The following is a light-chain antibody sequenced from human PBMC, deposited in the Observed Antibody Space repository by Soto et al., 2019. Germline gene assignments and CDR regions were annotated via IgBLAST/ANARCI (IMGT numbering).Light chain of an antibody. CDR2: DVA. CDR1: SSDIGGYNY. J-gene: IGLJ1*01. V-gene: IGLV2-14*03. Sequence: QSVLTQPASVSGSPGQSITISCTGTSSDIGGYNYVAWYQQHLGKAPKLIIYDVAVRPSGVSNRFSGSKSGNTASPAISGLQAEDEAHYYCSSYTGASALYVFGTGTRSPS. CDR3: SSYTGASALYV.